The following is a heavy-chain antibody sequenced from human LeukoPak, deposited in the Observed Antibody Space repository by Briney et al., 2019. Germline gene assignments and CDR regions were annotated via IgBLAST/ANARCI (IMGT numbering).Heavy chain of an antibody. J-gene: IGHJ4*02. D-gene: IGHD1-26*01. V-gene: IGHV3-23*01. Sequence: GGSLRLSCLTSGFTFSTNAMSWVRQAPGKGLEWISGISGSGASTYYADSVTGRFTISRDNSRNTLYLQMNSLRGDDTAVYYCAKDVGKWESLHFSDYWGQGTLVTVSS. CDR1: GFTFSTNA. CDR3: AKDVGKWESLHFSDY. CDR2: ISGSGAST.